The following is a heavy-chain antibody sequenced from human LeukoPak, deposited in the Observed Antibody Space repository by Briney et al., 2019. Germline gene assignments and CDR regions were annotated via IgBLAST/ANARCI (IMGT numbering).Heavy chain of an antibody. D-gene: IGHD3-16*02. CDR3: AILVIGG. CDR2: INHSGST. Sequence: SSETLSLTCAVYGGSFSGYYWSWIRQPPGKGLEWIGEINHSGSTNYNPSLKSRVTISIDTSKNHFSLKLSSVTAEDTAVYYCAILVIGGWGQGTLVTVSS. J-gene: IGHJ4*02. CDR1: GGSFSGYY. V-gene: IGHV4-34*01.